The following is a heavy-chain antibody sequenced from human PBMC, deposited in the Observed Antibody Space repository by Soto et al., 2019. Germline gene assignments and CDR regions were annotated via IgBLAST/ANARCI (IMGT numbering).Heavy chain of an antibody. J-gene: IGHJ4*01. CDR2: INPSGGST. V-gene: IGHV1-46*01. D-gene: IGHD1-26*01. Sequence: ASVKVSCKASGYTFTSYYMHWVRQAPGQGLEWMGIINPSGGSTSYAQKFQGRVTMTRDTSTSTVYMELSSLRSEDTAVYYCARETHSPPPDVGSYSGAIDYWGQEPWSPSPQ. CDR3: ARETHSPPPDVGSYSGAIDY. CDR1: GYTFTSYY.